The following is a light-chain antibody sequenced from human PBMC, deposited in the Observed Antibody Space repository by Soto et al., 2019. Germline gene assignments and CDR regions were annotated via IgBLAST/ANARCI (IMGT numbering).Light chain of an antibody. J-gene: IGKJ5*01. Sequence: IVLTQSPGHISFSPGERATLSWRASQKISTSYLAWYQQKVGQAPSLLIYSTSGRATGIPDRFSGSGSGTDFTLTISRLEPEDFAIYYCQQYGSSPITFGQGTRLEIK. CDR3: QQYGSSPIT. CDR1: QKISTSY. V-gene: IGKV3-20*01. CDR2: STS.